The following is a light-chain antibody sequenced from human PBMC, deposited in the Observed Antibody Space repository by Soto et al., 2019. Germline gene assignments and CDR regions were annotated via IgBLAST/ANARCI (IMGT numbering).Light chain of an antibody. Sequence: IPMTQSPSTLSASVGDRVTITCRARQSICTWLAWYQQKPGQAPKLLIYDASSLESGVPSRFSGSGSGTEVTLTISSLQPDDFATYYCQQYNTYSGTFGEGTKVELK. CDR2: DAS. CDR1: QSICTW. V-gene: IGKV1-5*01. CDR3: QQYNTYSGT. J-gene: IGKJ1*01.